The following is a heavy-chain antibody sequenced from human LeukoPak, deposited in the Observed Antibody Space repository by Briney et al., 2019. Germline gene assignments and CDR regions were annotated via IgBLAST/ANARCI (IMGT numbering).Heavy chain of an antibody. J-gene: IGHJ5*02. CDR2: IISFFGAA. CDR3: TRDPSVDYDLLPPWFAP. Sequence: SVKVSCKASGGTFNSSGISWVRQAPGQGLEWMGGIISFFGAAHYIQKFQGRLTITADESTSTAYMELSSLTSEDTAVYYCTRDPSVDYDLLPPWFAPWGKGPLVPVS. V-gene: IGHV1-69*13. D-gene: IGHD3-9*01. CDR1: GGTFNSSG.